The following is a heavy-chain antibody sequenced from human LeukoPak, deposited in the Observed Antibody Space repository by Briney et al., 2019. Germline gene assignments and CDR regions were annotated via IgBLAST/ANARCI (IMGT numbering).Heavy chain of an antibody. V-gene: IGHV4-4*07. J-gene: IGHJ5*02. CDR2: IYTSGST. Sequence: SETLSLTCTVSGGSISSYYWSWIRQPAGKGLEWIGRIYTSGSTNYNPSLKSRVTMSVDTSKNQFSLKLSSVTAADTAVYYCAREFPRGYCSRTSCRWFDPWGQGTLVTVSS. D-gene: IGHD2-2*03. CDR1: GGSISSYY. CDR3: AREFPRGYCSRTSCRWFDP.